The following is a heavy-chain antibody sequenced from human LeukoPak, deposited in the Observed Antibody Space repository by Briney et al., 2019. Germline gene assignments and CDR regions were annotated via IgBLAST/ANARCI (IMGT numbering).Heavy chain of an antibody. CDR1: GGSFSGYY. V-gene: IGHV4-34*01. Sequence: PSETLSLTCAVYGGSFSGYYWSWIRQPPGKGLEWIGEINHSGSTNYNPSLKSRVTISVDTSKNQFSLKLNSVTAADTAVYYCAEHSGSYTFDYWGQGTLVTVSS. D-gene: IGHD1-26*01. CDR3: AEHSGSYTFDY. J-gene: IGHJ4*02. CDR2: INHSGST.